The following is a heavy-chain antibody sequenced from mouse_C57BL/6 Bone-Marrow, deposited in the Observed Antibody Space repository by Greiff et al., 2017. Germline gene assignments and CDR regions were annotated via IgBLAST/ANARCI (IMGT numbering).Heavy chain of an antibody. V-gene: IGHV1-52*01. CDR2: IDPSDSDT. Sequence: VQLQQPGAELVRPGSSVKLSCKASGYSFTSYWMHWVKQRPIQGLEWIGNIDPSDSDTHYNQKFKDKATLTVDQSSSTAYMQLSSLTSEDTAVNYCYGNDYWGQGTTVTVSS. D-gene: IGHD2-1*01. CDR1: GYSFTSYW. J-gene: IGHJ2*01. CDR3: YGNDY.